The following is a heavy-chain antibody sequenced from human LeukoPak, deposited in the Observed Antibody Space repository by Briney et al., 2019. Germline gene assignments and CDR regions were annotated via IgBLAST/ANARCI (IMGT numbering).Heavy chain of an antibody. D-gene: IGHD3-10*01. CDR1: GYTFTSYG. CDR2: ISAYNGNT. Sequence: GASVKVSCKASGYTFTSYGISWVRQAPRQGLEWMGWISAYNGNTNYAQKLQGRVTMTTDTSTSTAYMELRSLRSDDTAVYYCARDGEVRGLNYYYYMDVWGKGTTVTVSS. V-gene: IGHV1-18*01. J-gene: IGHJ6*03. CDR3: ARDGEVRGLNYYYYMDV.